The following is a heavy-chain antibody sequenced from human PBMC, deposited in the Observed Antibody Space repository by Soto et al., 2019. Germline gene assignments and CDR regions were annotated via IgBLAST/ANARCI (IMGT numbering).Heavy chain of an antibody. CDR2: IFWNDER. V-gene: IGHV2-26*01. Sequence: QVTVKESGPVLVKPTETLTLTCTVSGFSLSKARMGVSWIRQPPGKAMEWLAHIFWNDERSYNTSLKSRLTISRDTSKSQVVLTMTNVDPVDTGTYFCARALREGLPIYYFDSWGQGTLVTVSS. CDR3: ARALREGLPIYYFDS. D-gene: IGHD1-26*01. CDR1: GFSLSKARMG. J-gene: IGHJ4*02.